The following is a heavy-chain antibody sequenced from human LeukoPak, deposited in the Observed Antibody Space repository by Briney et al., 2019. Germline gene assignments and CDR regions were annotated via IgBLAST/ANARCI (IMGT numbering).Heavy chain of an antibody. Sequence: GGSLRLSCAASGFTFSTYSVNWVRQAPGKGLEWVSSISSSSTYIYYADSVKGRFTISRDNAKNSLYLQMNSLRAEDTAVYYCARQQRELLYYLDYWGQGTLVTVSS. CDR3: ARQQRELLYYLDY. CDR1: GFTFSTYS. D-gene: IGHD1-26*01. V-gene: IGHV3-21*01. J-gene: IGHJ4*02. CDR2: ISSSSTYI.